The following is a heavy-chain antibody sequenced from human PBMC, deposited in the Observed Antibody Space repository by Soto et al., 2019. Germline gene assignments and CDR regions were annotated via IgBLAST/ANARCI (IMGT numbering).Heavy chain of an antibody. J-gene: IGHJ4*02. CDR2: IWIDGGNK. D-gene: IGHD3-3*01. CDR1: GFTFTSYG. Sequence: QVQLVESGGGVVQPGRSLTLSCVASGFTFTSYGINWVRQAPGKGLEWVAGIWIDGGNKYYGDSVKGRFSIARDNSKNTVFLHMNSLRAEDTAVYDCARDRRFLEWLDYWGQGTLVSVSS. CDR3: ARDRRFLEWLDY. V-gene: IGHV3-33*01.